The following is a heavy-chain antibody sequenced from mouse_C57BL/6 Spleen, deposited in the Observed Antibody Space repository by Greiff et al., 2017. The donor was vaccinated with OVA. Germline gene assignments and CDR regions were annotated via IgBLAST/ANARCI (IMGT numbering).Heavy chain of an antibody. CDR2: IDPSDSYT. CDR1: GYTFTSYW. Sequence: QVQLKQPGAELVKPGASVKLSCKASGYTFTSYWMQWVKQRPGQGLEWIGEIDPSDSYTNYNQKFKGKATLTVDTSSSTAYMQLSSLTSEDSAVYYCARAQRAMDYWGQGTSVTVSS. J-gene: IGHJ4*01. V-gene: IGHV1-50*01. CDR3: ARAQRAMDY. D-gene: IGHD3-2*02.